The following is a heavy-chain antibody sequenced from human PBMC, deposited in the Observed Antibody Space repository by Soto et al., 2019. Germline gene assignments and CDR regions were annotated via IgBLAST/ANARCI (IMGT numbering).Heavy chain of an antibody. V-gene: IGHV1-2*02. Sequence: ASVKVSCKASGYMFTGYYMHWVRQAPGEGLEWMGWINPKSGFTHYAQKFQGRVTMTRDASINTTYLDLSSLRSDDTAVYYCATPGGPDTGGYYYVDYWGQGTLVT. CDR2: INPKSGFT. J-gene: IGHJ4*02. D-gene: IGHD3-22*01. CDR3: ATPGGPDTGGYYYVDY. CDR1: GYMFTGYY.